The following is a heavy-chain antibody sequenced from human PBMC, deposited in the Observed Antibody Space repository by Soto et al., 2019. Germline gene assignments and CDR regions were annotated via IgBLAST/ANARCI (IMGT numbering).Heavy chain of an antibody. CDR2: INYSGST. D-gene: IGHD6-13*01. J-gene: IGHJ4*02. CDR1: AGSISSGGHY. Sequence: QVHLQESGPGLVKPSQTLSLTCTVSAGSISSGGHYWTWIRQHPGKGLEWIGYINYSGSTYYNPSLKSRVTISVDTSKNQCSLKLSSVTAADTAVYFCARDASSSRWFTIDSWGQGTLVAVSS. CDR3: ARDASSSRWFTIDS. V-gene: IGHV4-31*03.